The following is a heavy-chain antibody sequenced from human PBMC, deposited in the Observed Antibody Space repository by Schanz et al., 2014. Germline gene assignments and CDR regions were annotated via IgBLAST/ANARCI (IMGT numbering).Heavy chain of an antibody. CDR2: VYSSGST. CDR3: AREKVDIVVIPGARRNYYYSGMDV. Sequence: QLQLQESGPGLVKSSETLSLTCTVSGGSIYSSAYYWGWIRQPPGKGLEWIGSVYSSGSTNYNPSLQRRVPMSIDTSKNQFSRKLSSVTAADTAVYYCAREKVDIVVIPGARRNYYYSGMDVWGQGTTVTVSS. CDR1: GGSIYSSAYY. D-gene: IGHD2-2*01. J-gene: IGHJ6*02. V-gene: IGHV4-39*07.